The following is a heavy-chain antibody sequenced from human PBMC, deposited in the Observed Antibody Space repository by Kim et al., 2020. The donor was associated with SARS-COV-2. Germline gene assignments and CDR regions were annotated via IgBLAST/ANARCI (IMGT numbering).Heavy chain of an antibody. Sequence: SETLSLTCAVYGGSFSGYYWSWIRQPPGKGLEWIGEINHSGSTNYNPSLKSRVTISVDTSKNQFPLKLSSVTAADTAVYYCARGYSSSWYYYYYYGMDVWGQGTTVTVSS. CDR3: ARGYSSSWYYYYYYGMDV. CDR2: INHSGST. J-gene: IGHJ6*02. D-gene: IGHD6-13*01. CDR1: GGSFSGYY. V-gene: IGHV4-34*01.